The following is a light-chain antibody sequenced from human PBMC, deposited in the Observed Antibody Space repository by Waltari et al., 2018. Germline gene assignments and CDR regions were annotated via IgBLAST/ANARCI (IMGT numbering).Light chain of an antibody. CDR2: EAS. J-gene: IGKJ4*01. CDR1: HSISKW. CDR3: QQYNSYSLLT. Sequence: DIRITPSPSTLSASAGDRVILSCRASHSISKWQAWYQQKPGKAPKLLIYEASTLQSGVRSRFSCTGSGTDFTLTISSLQPDDFATYYCQQYNSYSLLTFGGGTKVEIK. V-gene: IGKV1-5*03.